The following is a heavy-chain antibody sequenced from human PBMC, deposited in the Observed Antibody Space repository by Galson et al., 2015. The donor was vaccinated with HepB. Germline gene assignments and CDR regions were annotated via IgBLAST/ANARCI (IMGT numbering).Heavy chain of an antibody. CDR2: ISSSSSYT. Sequence: SLRLSCAASGFTFSDYYMNWIRQAPGKGLEWVSYISSSSSYTNYADSVKGRFTISRDNAKNSLYLQMNSLRAEDTAVYYCARGGREIAAAGWRFDPWGQGTLVTVSS. CDR3: ARGGREIAAAGWRFDP. D-gene: IGHD6-13*01. CDR1: GFTFSDYY. J-gene: IGHJ5*02. V-gene: IGHV3-11*05.